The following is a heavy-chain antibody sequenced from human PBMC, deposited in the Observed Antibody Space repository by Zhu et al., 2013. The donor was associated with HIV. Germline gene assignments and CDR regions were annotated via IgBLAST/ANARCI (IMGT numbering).Heavy chain of an antibody. J-gene: IGHJ4*02. D-gene: IGHD3-22*01. V-gene: IGHV1-69*01. CDR1: GGTFRHYA. CDR2: IIPIFGTA. CDR3: AILYDSSGLFDY. Sequence: QVQLVQSGTEVKKPGSSVRLSCRASGGTFRHYAIHWVRQAPGHGLEWVGEIIPIFGTANYAQKFQGRVTITADESTSTAYMELSSLRSEDTAVYYCAILYDSSGLFDYWGQGTLVTVSS.